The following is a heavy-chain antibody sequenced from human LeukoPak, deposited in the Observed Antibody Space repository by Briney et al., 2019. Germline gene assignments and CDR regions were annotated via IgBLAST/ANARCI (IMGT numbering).Heavy chain of an antibody. CDR1: GFTFSSSG. CDR3: ARDRSYSWCIDF. CDR2: ISDDGRDK. V-gene: IGHV3-30*03. D-gene: IGHD1-26*01. Sequence: GRSLRLSCAASGFTFSSSGMHWVRQAPGKGLEWVAVISDDGRDKWYADSVKGRFTISRDDSKNMMYLQMNSLRAEDTAVYFCARDRSYSWCIDFWGQGTLVTVSS. J-gene: IGHJ4*02.